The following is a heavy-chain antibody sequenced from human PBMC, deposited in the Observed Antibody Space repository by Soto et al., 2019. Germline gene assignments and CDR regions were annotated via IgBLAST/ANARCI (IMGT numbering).Heavy chain of an antibody. CDR2: ISSSSSVI. J-gene: IGHJ6*03. D-gene: IGHD7-27*01. V-gene: IGHV3-48*01. Sequence: EVQLVESGGGLVQPGGSLRLSCATSGFILSDCAMNWVRQAPGKGLEWVSYISSSSSVIDYADSVKGRFTVSRDNARNSLSLKMNSLRAEDTAVYYCARDLSWGSNWYYYMDVWGKGTTVTVSS. CDR1: GFILSDCA. CDR3: ARDLSWGSNWYYYMDV.